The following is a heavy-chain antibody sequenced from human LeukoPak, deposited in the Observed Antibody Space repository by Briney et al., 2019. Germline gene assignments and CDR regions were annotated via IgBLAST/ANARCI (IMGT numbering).Heavy chain of an antibody. D-gene: IGHD6-13*01. CDR3: ARTLGGSSWYNYFDY. J-gene: IGHJ4*02. Sequence: ASVKVSCKASGYTFTGYHMHWVRQAPGQGGEWMGWINSNSGDTNYAQNFQGRVTMARDTSISTAYMELSRLRSDDTAVYYCARTLGGSSWYNYFDYWGQGTLVTVSS. CDR2: INSNSGDT. CDR1: GYTFTGYH. V-gene: IGHV1-2*02.